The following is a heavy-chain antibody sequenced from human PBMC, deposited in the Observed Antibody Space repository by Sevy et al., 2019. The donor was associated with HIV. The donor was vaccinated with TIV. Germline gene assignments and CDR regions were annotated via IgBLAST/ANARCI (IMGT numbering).Heavy chain of an antibody. Sequence: GGSLRLSCAASGFTFDDYAMHWVRQAPGKGLEWVSGISWNSGSIGYADSVKGRFTISRDNAKNSLYLQMNSLRAEDTVLYYCANGVGHLLNEFLAAAGTHHDVPLAHDAFDIWGQGTMVTVSS. CDR1: GFTFDDYA. V-gene: IGHV3-9*01. D-gene: IGHD6-13*01. J-gene: IGHJ3*02. CDR2: ISWNSGSI. CDR3: ANGVGHLLNEFLAAAGTHHDVPLAHDAFDI.